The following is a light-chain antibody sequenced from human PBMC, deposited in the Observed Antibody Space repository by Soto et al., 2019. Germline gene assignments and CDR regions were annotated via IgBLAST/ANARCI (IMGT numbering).Light chain of an antibody. V-gene: IGKV3-15*01. J-gene: IGKJ1*01. CDR1: QSVSTT. Sequence: EIVLTQSPGTLSLSRGERATLSCRASQSVSTTVAWYHQKPGQAPRLLVYGASTRATGIPARFSGSGAGTDFTLTITSLQSEDFGVYFCQQYKDWPTTFGQGTKVDIK. CDR3: QQYKDWPTT. CDR2: GAS.